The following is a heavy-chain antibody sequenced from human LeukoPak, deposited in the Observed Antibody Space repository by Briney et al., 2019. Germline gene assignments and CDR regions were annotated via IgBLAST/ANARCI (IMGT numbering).Heavy chain of an antibody. J-gene: IGHJ4*02. CDR1: GFTLSSYA. V-gene: IGHV3-30*04. CDR2: ISYDGSNK. CDR3: ARELAQGAYFDY. Sequence: GGSLRLSCAASGFTLSSYAMHWVRQAPGKGLEWVAVISYDGSNKYYADSVKGRFTISRDNSKNTLYLQMNSLRAEDTAVYYCARELAQGAYFDYWGQGTLVTVSS.